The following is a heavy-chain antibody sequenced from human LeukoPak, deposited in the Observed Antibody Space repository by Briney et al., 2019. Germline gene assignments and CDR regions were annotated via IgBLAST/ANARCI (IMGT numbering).Heavy chain of an antibody. CDR1: AFTFSSYS. J-gene: IGHJ4*02. Sequence: GGSLRLSCAASAFTFSSYSMNWVRQAPGKGLEWVSSISSSRSYIYYADSVKGRFTISRDNAKNSLYLQMNSLRAEDTAVYYCARGLYDYYFDYWGQGTLVTVSS. V-gene: IGHV3-21*01. CDR3: ARGLYDYYFDY. D-gene: IGHD3-3*01. CDR2: ISSSRSYI.